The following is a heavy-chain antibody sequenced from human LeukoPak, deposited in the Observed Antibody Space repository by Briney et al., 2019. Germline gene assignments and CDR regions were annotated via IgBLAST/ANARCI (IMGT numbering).Heavy chain of an antibody. CDR1: GGSISSYY. CDR3: ARGGNDYVWGGYRYTWDYYYGMDV. V-gene: IGHV4-59*01. CDR2: IYYSGST. J-gene: IGHJ6*02. D-gene: IGHD3-16*02. Sequence: SETLSLTCTVSGGSISSYYWSWLRQPPGKGLEWIGYIYYSGSTNYNPSLKSRVTISVDTSKNQFSLKLSSVTAADTAVYYCARGGNDYVWGGYRYTWDYYYGMDVWGQGTTVTVSS.